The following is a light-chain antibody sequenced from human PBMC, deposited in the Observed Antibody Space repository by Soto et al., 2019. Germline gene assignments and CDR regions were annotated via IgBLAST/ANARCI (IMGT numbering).Light chain of an antibody. Sequence: QLVLTQPPSASGSPGQSVTISCIGTSSDVGDYDYVSWYQQHPGKAPKLIIYEVSKRPSGVPDRFSGSKSGNTASLTVSGLQAEDEADYYCTSYAGSNNFCVFGTGTKVTVL. CDR2: EVS. J-gene: IGLJ1*01. V-gene: IGLV2-8*01. CDR3: TSYAGSNNFCV. CDR1: SSDVGDYDY.